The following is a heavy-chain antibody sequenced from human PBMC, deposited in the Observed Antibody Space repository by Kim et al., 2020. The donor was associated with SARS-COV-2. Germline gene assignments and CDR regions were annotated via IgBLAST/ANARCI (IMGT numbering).Heavy chain of an antibody. D-gene: IGHD3-10*01. CDR1: GGSINSSSYY. CDR2: IYYSGST. J-gene: IGHJ5*02. CDR3: AAHYYGSGSYQPNWFDP. V-gene: IGHV4-39*01. Sequence: SETLSLTCTVSGGSINSSSYYWGWIRQPPGKGLEWIGSIYYSGSTYYNPSLKSRVTISVDTSKNQFSLKLSSVTAADTAVYYCAAHYYGSGSYQPNWFDPWGQGTLVTVSS.